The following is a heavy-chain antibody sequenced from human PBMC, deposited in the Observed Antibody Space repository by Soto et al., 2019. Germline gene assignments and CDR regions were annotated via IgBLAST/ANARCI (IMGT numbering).Heavy chain of an antibody. CDR2: FSAGGHA. Sequence: EVQLLESGGGLVQPGGSLRLSCEASGFSFSNYALSWVRQSPGKGLEWVSTFSAGGHASYADSVKGGFTMAKDTFKNTLHLQASSLRDADTAVYYCAKQSMPEHYGDTLFDYWGQGTRVTVSS. J-gene: IGHJ4*02. V-gene: IGHV3-23*01. CDR1: GFSFSNYA. D-gene: IGHD4-17*01. CDR3: AKQSMPEHYGDTLFDY.